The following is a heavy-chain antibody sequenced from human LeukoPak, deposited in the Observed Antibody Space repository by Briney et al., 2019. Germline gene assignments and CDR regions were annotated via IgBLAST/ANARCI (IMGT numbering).Heavy chain of an antibody. CDR3: ARDRGATILYLDY. D-gene: IGHD1-26*01. CDR2: ISCDGSNK. J-gene: IGHJ4*02. V-gene: IGHV3-30*01. Sequence: PGRSLRLSCAASGFTFSSYAMHWVRQAPGKGLEWVAVISCDGSNKYYADSVKGRFTISRDNSKNTLYLQMNSLRAEDTAVYYCARDRGATILYLDYWGQGTLVTVSS. CDR1: GFTFSSYA.